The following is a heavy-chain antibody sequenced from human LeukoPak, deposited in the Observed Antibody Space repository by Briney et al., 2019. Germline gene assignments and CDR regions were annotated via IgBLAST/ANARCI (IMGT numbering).Heavy chain of an antibody. J-gene: IGHJ4*02. Sequence: GESLKISCQGSGYSFTSYWIGWVRQMPGKGLEWMGIIYPGDSDTRYSPSFQGQVTISADKSISTAYLQWSSLKASDTAMYYCARAFDPRYSSDSKGVGYFDYWGQGTLVTVSS. CDR1: GYSFTSYW. CDR3: ARAFDPRYSSDSKGVGYFDY. CDR2: IYPGDSDT. D-gene: IGHD6-19*01. V-gene: IGHV5-51*01.